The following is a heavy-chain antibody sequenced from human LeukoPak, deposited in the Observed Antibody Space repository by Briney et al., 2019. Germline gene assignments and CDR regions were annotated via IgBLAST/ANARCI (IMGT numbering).Heavy chain of an antibody. J-gene: IGHJ4*02. CDR2: INTDESST. Sequence: PGGSLRLSCAASGFTFSSYWMHWVRQAPGKGLVWVSRINTDESSTSYADSVKGRFTISRDNAKNTLYLRMNSLRAEDTAVHYCARAWSGYRNPLEYWGQGTLVTVSS. D-gene: IGHD3-3*01. CDR3: ARAWSGYRNPLEY. CDR1: GFTFSSYW. V-gene: IGHV3-74*01.